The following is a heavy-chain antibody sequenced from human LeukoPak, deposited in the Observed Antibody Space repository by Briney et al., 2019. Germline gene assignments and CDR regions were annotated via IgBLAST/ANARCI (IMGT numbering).Heavy chain of an antibody. CDR3: ATYAGSYSKYFQH. V-gene: IGHV5-51*01. J-gene: IGHJ1*01. D-gene: IGHD3-10*01. CDR1: EYSFTNYW. Sequence: GESLKISCKGSEYSFTNYWIGWVRQMPGKGLEWMGIIYPGDSDTRYSPSFQGQVTISADKSISTAYLQWSSLKASDTAMYFCATYAGSYSKYFQHWGQGTLVTVSS. CDR2: IYPGDSDT.